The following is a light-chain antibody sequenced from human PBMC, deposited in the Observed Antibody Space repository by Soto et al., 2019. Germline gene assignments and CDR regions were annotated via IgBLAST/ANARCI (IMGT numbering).Light chain of an antibody. CDR3: QKRNVWPPIT. CDR1: QSIHTS. CDR2: DST. Sequence: VLPQSPATLSLSPGERETLYCRASQSIHTSLAWYKQKPGQPPRLVVYDSTLRANGVPDRFGGSRSGTEFTLTIKNLEPEDLSVYYCQKRNVWPPITVGQGTRLEIK. V-gene: IGKV3-11*01. J-gene: IGKJ5*01.